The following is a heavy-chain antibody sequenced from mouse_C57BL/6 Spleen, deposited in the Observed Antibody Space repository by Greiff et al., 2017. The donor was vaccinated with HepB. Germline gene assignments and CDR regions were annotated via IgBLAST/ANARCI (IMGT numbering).Heavy chain of an antibody. D-gene: IGHD3-2*02. V-gene: IGHV1-62-2*01. J-gene: IGHJ4*01. CDR1: GYTFTEYT. CDR2: FYPGSGSI. CDR3: ARHEGQLRPLYAMDY. Sequence: QVHVKQSGAELVKPGASVKLSCKASGYTFTEYTIHWVKQRSGQGLEWIGWFYPGSGSIKYNEKFKDKATLTADKSSSTVYMELSRLTSEDSAVYFCARHEGQLRPLYAMDYWGQGTSVTVSS.